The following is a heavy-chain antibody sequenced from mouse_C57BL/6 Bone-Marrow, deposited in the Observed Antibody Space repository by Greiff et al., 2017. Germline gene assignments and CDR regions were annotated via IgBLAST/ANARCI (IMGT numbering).Heavy chain of an antibody. CDR1: GYTFTDYY. Sequence: VQLQESGPELVKPGASVKISCTASGYTFTDYYINWVKQRPGQGLEWIGWIYPGSGNTKYNEKFKGKATVTVDPSSSTAYMQLSSLTSEDSAVYFCAREGRTVGNYFDYWGQGTTLTVSS. J-gene: IGHJ2*01. CDR3: AREGRTVGNYFDY. V-gene: IGHV1-84*01. D-gene: IGHD1-1*01. CDR2: IYPGSGNT.